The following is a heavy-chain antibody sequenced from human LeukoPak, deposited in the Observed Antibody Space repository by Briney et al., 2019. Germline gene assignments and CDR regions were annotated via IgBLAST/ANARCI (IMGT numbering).Heavy chain of an antibody. Sequence: PSETLSLTCAVSGGSISSYYWGWIRQPPGKRLGWVGSIYYSGSIYYNPSLKSRVTISVDTSKTQFSLKLSSVTAADTAVYYCARLALGDILTGYWIDYWGQGTLVTVYS. J-gene: IGHJ4*02. CDR2: IYYSGSI. CDR1: GGSISSYY. V-gene: IGHV4-39*01. CDR3: ARLALGDILTGYWIDY. D-gene: IGHD3-9*01.